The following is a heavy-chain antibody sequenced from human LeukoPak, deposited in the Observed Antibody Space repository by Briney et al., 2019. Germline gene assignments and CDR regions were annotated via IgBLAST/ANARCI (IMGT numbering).Heavy chain of an antibody. J-gene: IGHJ4*02. CDR1: GYTFTGYY. CDR3: ARGYSSGWYGGADFDY. V-gene: IGHV1-2*02. D-gene: IGHD6-19*01. Sequence: ASVKVSCKASGYTFTGYYMHWVRQAPGQGLEWMGWINPNSGDTNYAQKFQGRVTMTRDTSISTAYMELSRLRSDDMAVYYCARGYSSGWYGGADFDYWGQGTLVTVSS. CDR2: INPNSGDT.